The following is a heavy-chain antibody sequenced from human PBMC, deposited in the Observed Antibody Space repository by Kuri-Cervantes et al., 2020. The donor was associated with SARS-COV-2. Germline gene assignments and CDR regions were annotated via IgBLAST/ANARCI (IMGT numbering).Heavy chain of an antibody. Sequence: GESLKISCAASGFTFSSYALSWVRQAPGKGLEWVSGISNSGGRTHYADSAKGRFTISRDNSKNTLYLEMNSLRAEDTAVYYCASVSTMGVSLDWGQGTLVTVSS. CDR2: ISNSGGRT. J-gene: IGHJ4*02. D-gene: IGHD5-24*01. V-gene: IGHV3-23*01. CDR3: ASVSTMGVSLD. CDR1: GFTFSSYA.